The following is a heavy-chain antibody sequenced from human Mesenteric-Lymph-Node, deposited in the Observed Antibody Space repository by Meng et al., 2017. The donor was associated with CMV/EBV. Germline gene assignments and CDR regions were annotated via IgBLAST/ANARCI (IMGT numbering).Heavy chain of an antibody. CDR2: ISYDGSNE. J-gene: IGHJ3*02. CDR1: GFTFSSHA. D-gene: IGHD5-18*01. CDR3: ARGCGYSYGCAFDI. V-gene: IGHV3-30-3*01. Sequence: GESLKISCAASGFTFSSHAMHWVRQAPGKGLEWVAVISYDGSNEYYADSVKGRFTISRDNSKNTLYLQMNSLRAEDTAVYYCARGCGYSYGCAFDIWGQGTMVTVSS.